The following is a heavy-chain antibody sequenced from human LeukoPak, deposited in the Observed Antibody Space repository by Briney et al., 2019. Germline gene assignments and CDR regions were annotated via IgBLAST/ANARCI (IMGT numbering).Heavy chain of an antibody. J-gene: IGHJ4*02. CDR2: IYYIGST. CDR3: ARGGDGDYFDY. D-gene: IGHD5-24*01. CDR1: GGSISSYY. V-gene: IGHV4-59*01. Sequence: SETLSLTCTVSGGSISSYYWSWIRQPPGKGLEWIGYIYYIGSTNYNPSLKSRVIISVDTSKNQFSLKLSSVTAADTAVYYCARGGDGDYFDYWGQGTLVTVSS.